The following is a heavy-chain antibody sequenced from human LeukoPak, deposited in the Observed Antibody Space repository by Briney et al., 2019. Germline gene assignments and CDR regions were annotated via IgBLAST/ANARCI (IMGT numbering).Heavy chain of an antibody. CDR2: IFHSGST. J-gene: IGHJ4*02. CDR1: GGSIFSSNW. D-gene: IGHD3-3*01. V-gene: IGHV4-4*02. Sequence: SETLSLTCAVSGGSIFSSNWWSWVRQPPGKGLEWIGQIFHSGSTSYSPSLKSRVTISVDTSKNQFSLKLSSVTAADTAVYYCARMASRITIFGVVILKKHFDYWGQGTLVTVSS. CDR3: ARMASRITIFGVVILKKHFDY.